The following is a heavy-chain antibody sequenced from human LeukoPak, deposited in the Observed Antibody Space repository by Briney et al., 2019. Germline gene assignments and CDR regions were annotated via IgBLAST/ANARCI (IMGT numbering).Heavy chain of an antibody. V-gene: IGHV3-30-3*01. Sequence: GGSLRLSCAASGFTFGTYSMHWVRQAPGKGLEWVAIISSAGTIINYADSVRGRFSISGDNSRNTLYLQMDSLRTEDTAVYYCAKDHRWLVDYWGQGTLVTVSS. J-gene: IGHJ4*02. CDR2: ISSAGTII. CDR3: AKDHRWLVDY. CDR1: GFTFGTYS. D-gene: IGHD6-19*01.